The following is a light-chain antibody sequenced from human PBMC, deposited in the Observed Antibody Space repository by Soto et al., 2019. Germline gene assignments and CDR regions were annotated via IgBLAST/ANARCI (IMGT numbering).Light chain of an antibody. J-gene: IGKJ1*01. CDR1: QSVSSNY. V-gene: IGKV3-20*01. CDR3: QQYDSSPWT. Sequence: EIVLTQSPGTLSLSPGERATLSCRASQSVSSNYLAWYQQKPGQAPRLLIYGASSRATGIPDRFSGSGSGTDFTLTISRLEPEDFAAYYCQQYDSSPWTFGQGTKVEIK. CDR2: GAS.